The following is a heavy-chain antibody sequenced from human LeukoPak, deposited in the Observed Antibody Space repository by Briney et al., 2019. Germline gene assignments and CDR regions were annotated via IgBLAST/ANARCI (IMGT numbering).Heavy chain of an antibody. V-gene: IGHV4-39*07. CDR1: GGSISSSSYY. D-gene: IGHD5-24*01. Sequence: SETLSLTCTVSGGSISSSSYYWGWIRQPPGKGLEWVGSIYYSGSTYYNPSLKSRVTISVDTSENQFSLKLNSMTAADTAVYYCARGPRWLQDYFNFWGQGTLVTVSS. J-gene: IGHJ4*02. CDR3: ARGPRWLQDYFNF. CDR2: IYYSGST.